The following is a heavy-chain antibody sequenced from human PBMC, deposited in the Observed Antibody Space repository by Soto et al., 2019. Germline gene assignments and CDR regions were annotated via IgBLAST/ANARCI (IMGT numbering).Heavy chain of an antibody. D-gene: IGHD1-1*01. CDR3: ARGTYFDY. J-gene: IGHJ4*02. Sequence: QVQLVKSGAEVKKPGASVKVSCKAAGYTLTTYGVSWVRQAPGQGLEWVGWISAYNDHTNYAQKFQGRVTMTTDTSTSTAYMELRSLRSDDTAVYYCARGTYFDYWGQGTLVTVSS. CDR1: GYTLTTYG. CDR2: ISAYNDHT. V-gene: IGHV1-18*01.